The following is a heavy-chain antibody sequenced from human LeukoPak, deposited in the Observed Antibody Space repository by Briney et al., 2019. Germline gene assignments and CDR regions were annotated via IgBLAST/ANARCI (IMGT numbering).Heavy chain of an antibody. J-gene: IGHJ4*02. CDR3: ARDGDSSSSY. V-gene: IGHV4-34*01. D-gene: IGHD6-6*01. CDR2: INHSGNT. Sequence: PSETLSLTCAVYGGSFSGYYWSWIRQPPGKGLEWIGEINHSGNTNYNPSLKSRVTISVDTSKNQFSLKLSSVTAADTAVYYCARDGDSSSSYWGQGTLVTVSS. CDR1: GGSFSGYY.